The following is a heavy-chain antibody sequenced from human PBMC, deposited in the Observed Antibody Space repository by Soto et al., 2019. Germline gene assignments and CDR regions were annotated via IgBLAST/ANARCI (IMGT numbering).Heavy chain of an antibody. CDR2: KSQSGTT. J-gene: IGHJ2*01. CDR1: GESFSAYF. D-gene: IGHD6-25*01. CDR3: AIGRSGYGHTWYFDF. V-gene: IGHV4-34*01. Sequence: QVQLQQWGAGLLKPSETLSLTCAVNGESFSAYFWSWIRQPPGKGPEWIGEKSQSGTTNYNPSLTSRVSVSVDTSKRQFSLKLSSVTAADTAMYYCAIGRSGYGHTWYFDFWGRGIPVTVSS.